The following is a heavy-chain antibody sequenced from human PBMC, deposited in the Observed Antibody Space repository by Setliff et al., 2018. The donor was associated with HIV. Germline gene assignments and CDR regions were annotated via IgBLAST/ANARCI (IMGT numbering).Heavy chain of an antibody. Sequence: GASVKVSCKISGYSLIALSMHWVRQTPGKGLEWMGRFNREYGGTIYSPNFQDSVTMTEDASTDTAYMELSSLTSEDTAIYFCATDQLLLGWRYSDYWGQGTLVTVSS. V-gene: IGHV1-24*01. CDR2: FNREYGGT. D-gene: IGHD2-21*01. J-gene: IGHJ4*02. CDR1: GYSLIALS. CDR3: ATDQLLLGWRYSDY.